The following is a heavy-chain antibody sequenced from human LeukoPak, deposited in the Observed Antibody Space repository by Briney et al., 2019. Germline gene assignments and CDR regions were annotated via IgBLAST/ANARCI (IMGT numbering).Heavy chain of an antibody. Sequence: PGGSLRLSCAASGFTFDDYAMHWVRQAPGKGLEWVSGISWNSGSIGYADSVKGRFTISRDNAKNSLYLQMNSLRAEDTALYYCAKDMGSLSGYDFLAFDIWGQGTMVTVSS. D-gene: IGHD5-12*01. V-gene: IGHV3-9*01. CDR1: GFTFDDYA. CDR3: AKDMGSLSGYDFLAFDI. J-gene: IGHJ3*02. CDR2: ISWNSGSI.